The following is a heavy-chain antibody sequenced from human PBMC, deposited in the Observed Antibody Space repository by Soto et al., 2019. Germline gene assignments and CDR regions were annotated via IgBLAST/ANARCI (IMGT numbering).Heavy chain of an antibody. Sequence: SETLSLTCAVSGYSISSGCFWGWIRQPPGKGLEWIANMYHDGNTHYNPSLKSRVTMSVDTSKNQFSPKLNSVTAADTAVYYCARESYSGYHSYDYWGQGIMVTVYS. D-gene: IGHD5-12*01. CDR2: MYHDGNT. J-gene: IGHJ4*02. CDR3: ARESYSGYHSYDY. V-gene: IGHV4-38-2*02. CDR1: GYSISSGCF.